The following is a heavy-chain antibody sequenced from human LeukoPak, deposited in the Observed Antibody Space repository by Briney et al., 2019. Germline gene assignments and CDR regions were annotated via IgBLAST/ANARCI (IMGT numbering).Heavy chain of an antibody. CDR1: GGSISTFY. J-gene: IGHJ6*02. Sequence: SETLSLTCTVPGGSISTFYWGWIRQPPGKGLEWIGYIFYNGSTNYNPSLKSRVTISMDTSKNQFSLKLTSVTAADTAVYYCARDRVGVLPAVTYGMDVWGQGTTVAVSS. CDR2: IFYNGST. D-gene: IGHD2-2*01. V-gene: IGHV4-59*01. CDR3: ARDRVGVLPAVTYGMDV.